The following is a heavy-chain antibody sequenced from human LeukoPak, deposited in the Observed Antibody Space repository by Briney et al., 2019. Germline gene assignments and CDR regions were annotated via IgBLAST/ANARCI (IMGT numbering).Heavy chain of an antibody. D-gene: IGHD3-22*01. CDR2: ISAY. J-gene: IGHJ4*02. Sequence: ASVKVSCKASGYTFTSYGISWVRQAPGQGLEWMGWISAYAQKFQGRVTMTTDTSTSTAYMELRSLRSDDTAVYYCARRFNYYDSSGYYEGFYFDYWGQGTLVTVSS. CDR3: ARRFNYYDSSGYYEGFYFDY. CDR1: GYTFTSYG. V-gene: IGHV1-18*01.